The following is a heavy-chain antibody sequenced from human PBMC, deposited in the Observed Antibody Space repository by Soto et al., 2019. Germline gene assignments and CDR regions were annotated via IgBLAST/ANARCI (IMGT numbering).Heavy chain of an antibody. D-gene: IGHD2-2*01. CDR3: ARSGYQLLSSAGSSVY. CDR2: IYYTGTT. Sequence: PSETLSLTCTVSGSPISDNYWSWFRQAPGQGLEWVGYIYYTGTTTYNPSVKSRVTISLDTSKNQFSLKLSSVTAADTAVYYCARSGYQLLSSAGSSVYWGQGTLVTVSS. J-gene: IGHJ4*02. V-gene: IGHV4-59*12. CDR1: GSPISDNY.